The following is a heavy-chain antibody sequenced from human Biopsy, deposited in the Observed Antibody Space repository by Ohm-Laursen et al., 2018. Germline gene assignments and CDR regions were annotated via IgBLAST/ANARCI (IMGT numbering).Heavy chain of an antibody. V-gene: IGHV4-31*03. CDR1: GASVKTSGYF. CDR2: ISYNERT. Sequence: SETLSLTCCVSGASVKTSGYFWAWIRQRPGKGLERIGYISYNERTHYNPSLTSRLAISFDTSNNRISLQLRSVSVADTAVYYCVREPKTGTAEAWYFDLWGRGSPVTVPS. CDR3: VREPKTGTAEAWYFDL. J-gene: IGHJ2*01. D-gene: IGHD3-9*01.